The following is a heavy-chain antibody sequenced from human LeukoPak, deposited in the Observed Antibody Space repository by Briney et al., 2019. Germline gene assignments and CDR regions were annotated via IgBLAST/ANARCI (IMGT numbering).Heavy chain of an antibody. V-gene: IGHV1-18*01. CDR2: ISAYNGNT. J-gene: IGHJ4*01. Sequence: EASVKVSCKASGYTFTSYGISWVRQAPGQGLEWMGWISAYNGNTNYAQTLQGRVTMTTDTSTSTAYMELRSLRSDDTAVYYCARDLGYYGSGSYYLDYWGQGTLVTVSS. CDR1: GYTFTSYG. CDR3: ARDLGYYGSGSYYLDY. D-gene: IGHD3-10*01.